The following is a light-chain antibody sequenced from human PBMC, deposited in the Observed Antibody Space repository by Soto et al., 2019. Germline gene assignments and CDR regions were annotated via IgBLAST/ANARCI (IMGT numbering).Light chain of an antibody. V-gene: IGLV2-14*01. CDR3: SSYAGTNTLLV. Sequence: QSALTQPASVSGSPGQSITISCTGTSSDIGGYNYVSWFQQHPGKAPKLIIYDVNNRPSGVSNRFSGSKSGTTASLTISGLQAEDEAEYFCSSYAGTNTLLVFGGGTQLT. CDR2: DVN. CDR1: SSDIGGYNY. J-gene: IGLJ2*01.